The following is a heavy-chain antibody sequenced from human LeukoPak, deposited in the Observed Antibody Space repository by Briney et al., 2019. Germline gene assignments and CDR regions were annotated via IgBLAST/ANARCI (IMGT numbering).Heavy chain of an antibody. D-gene: IGHD3-3*01. CDR3: TRSTDYDFWSGYLGSVDY. CDR2: IRSKAYGGTT. J-gene: IGHJ4*02. CDR1: GFTFGDYA. Sequence: GGSLRLSCTASGFTFGDYAMSWVRQAPAKGLEWVGFIRSKAYGGTTEYAASVKGRFTISRDDSKSIAYLQMNSLKTEDTAVYYCTRSTDYDFWSGYLGSVDYWGQGTLVTVSS. V-gene: IGHV3-49*04.